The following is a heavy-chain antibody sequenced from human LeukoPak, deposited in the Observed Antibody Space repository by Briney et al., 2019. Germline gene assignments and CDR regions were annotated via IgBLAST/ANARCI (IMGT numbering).Heavy chain of an antibody. J-gene: IGHJ4*02. CDR2: IRYDGSNK. D-gene: IGHD2-2*01. Sequence: GGSLRLSCAASGFTFSSYGMHWVRQAPGKGLEWVAFIRYDGSNKYCADSVKGRFAISRDNSKNTLYLQMNSLRAEDTAVYYCAKSLSEYQLLVFDYWGQGTLVTVSS. V-gene: IGHV3-30*02. CDR3: AKSLSEYQLLVFDY. CDR1: GFTFSSYG.